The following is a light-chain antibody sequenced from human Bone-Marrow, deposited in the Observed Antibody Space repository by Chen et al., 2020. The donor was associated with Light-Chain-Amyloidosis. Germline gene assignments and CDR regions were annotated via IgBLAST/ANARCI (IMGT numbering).Light chain of an antibody. J-gene: IGKJ4*01. CDR3: QGSYKTPL. CDR2: AAS. CDR1: QAIHIY. Sequence: DIQMTQSPSSLAASVGDRVTITCRSSQAIHIYLNWYQHIPGKAPKLLIYAASSLQGGVPSRFSGSGSGTDFTLTISSLQREDFATYYCQGSYKTPLFGGGTRV. V-gene: IGKV1-39*01.